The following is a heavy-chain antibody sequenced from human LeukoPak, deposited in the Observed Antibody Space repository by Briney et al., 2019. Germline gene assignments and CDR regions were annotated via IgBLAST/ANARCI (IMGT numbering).Heavy chain of an antibody. D-gene: IGHD1-14*01. CDR1: GLTFSSYA. J-gene: IGHJ3*02. CDR2: ISGSGGST. CDR3: ANGQRGNQLPYDAFDI. Sequence: PGGSLRLSCAASGLTFSSYAMSWVRQAPGKGLEWVSAISGSGGSTYYADSVKGRFTISRDNSKNTLYLQMNSLRAEDTAVYYCANGQRGNQLPYDAFDIWGQGTMVTVSS. V-gene: IGHV3-23*01.